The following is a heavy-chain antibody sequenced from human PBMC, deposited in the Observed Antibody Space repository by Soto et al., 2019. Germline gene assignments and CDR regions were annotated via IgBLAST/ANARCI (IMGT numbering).Heavy chain of an antibody. D-gene: IGHD5-18*01. V-gene: IGHV1-2*04. CDR1: GYTFTGYY. Sequence: GASVKVSCKASGYTFTGYYMHWVRQAPGQGLEWMGWINPNSGGTNYAQKFQGWVTMTRDTSISTAYMELSRLRSDDTAVYYCARERETLKRGYSYGPDVGVGYYYYGMDVWGQGTTVTVSS. CDR2: INPNSGGT. CDR3: ARERETLKRGYSYGPDVGVGYYYYGMDV. J-gene: IGHJ6*02.